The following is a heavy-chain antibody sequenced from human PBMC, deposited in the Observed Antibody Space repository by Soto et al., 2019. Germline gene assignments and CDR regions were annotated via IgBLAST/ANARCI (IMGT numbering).Heavy chain of an antibody. CDR3: ARVPGYYIGDL. V-gene: IGHV1-3*01. Sequence: QVQLVQSGAEVKKPGASVKVSCKASGYTFTSYAMHWVRQAPGQRVEWMGWINAGNGNTKYSQKFQGRVTLTRDTSASTAYREMSSLRSEDTAVYYCARVPGYYIGDLWGRGTLVIVSS. J-gene: IGHJ2*01. D-gene: IGHD2-21*01. CDR2: INAGNGNT. CDR1: GYTFTSYA.